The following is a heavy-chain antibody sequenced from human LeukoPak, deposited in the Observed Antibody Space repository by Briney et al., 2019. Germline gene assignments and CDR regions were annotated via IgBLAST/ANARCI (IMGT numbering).Heavy chain of an antibody. V-gene: IGHV3-23*01. CDR1: GFTFSSYA. CDR2: ISGSHGST. D-gene: IGHD3-3*01. CDR3: AKDTKFDP. Sequence: SGGSLRLSCAASGFTFSSYAMSWVRQAPGKGLDWVSSISGSHGSTYYADSVKGRFTISRDNSKNTLYLQMNSLRAEDTAVYYCAKDTKFDPWGQETLVTVPS. J-gene: IGHJ5*02.